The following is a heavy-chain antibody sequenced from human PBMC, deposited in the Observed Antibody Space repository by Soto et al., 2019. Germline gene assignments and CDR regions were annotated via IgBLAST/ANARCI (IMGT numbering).Heavy chain of an antibody. CDR2: IWYDGSNK. Sequence: GGSLRLSCAASGFTFSSYGMRWVRQAPGKGLEWVAVIWYDGSNKYYADSVKGRFTISRDNSKNTLYLQMNSLRAEDTAVYYCARNDFWSGYYTGNWFDPWGQGTLVTVSS. CDR1: GFTFSSYG. D-gene: IGHD3-3*01. CDR3: ARNDFWSGYYTGNWFDP. V-gene: IGHV3-33*01. J-gene: IGHJ5*02.